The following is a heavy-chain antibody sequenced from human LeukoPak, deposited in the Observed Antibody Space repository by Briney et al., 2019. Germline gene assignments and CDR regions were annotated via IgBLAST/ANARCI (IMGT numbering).Heavy chain of an antibody. V-gene: IGHV3-48*04. CDR1: GLLFSSNS. CDR3: ATSGYSNIDY. CDR2: ISSSSSTI. J-gene: IGHJ4*02. D-gene: IGHD4-11*01. Sequence: PGGSLRLSCAASGLLFSSNSMIWVRQAPGKGLEWVSYISSSSSTIYYADSVKGRFTISRDNAKNSLYLQMNSLRAEDTAVYYCATSGYSNIDYWGQGTLVTVSS.